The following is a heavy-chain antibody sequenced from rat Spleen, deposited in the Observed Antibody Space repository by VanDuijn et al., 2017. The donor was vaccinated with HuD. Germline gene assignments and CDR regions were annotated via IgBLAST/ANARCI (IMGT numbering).Heavy chain of an antibody. V-gene: IGHV5-29*01. J-gene: IGHJ2*01. D-gene: IGHD1-9*01. CDR2: ISSDGRRN. Sequence: EVQLVESDGGLVQPGRSMKLSCAASGFTFSDYGMAWVRQAPTKGLEWVATISSDGRRNYYRDSVKGRFTISRDNAKSTLYLQMNSLRSEDTATYYCARRHYGYTDYFDYWGQGVMVTVSS. CDR1: GFTFSDYG. CDR3: ARRHYGYTDYFDY.